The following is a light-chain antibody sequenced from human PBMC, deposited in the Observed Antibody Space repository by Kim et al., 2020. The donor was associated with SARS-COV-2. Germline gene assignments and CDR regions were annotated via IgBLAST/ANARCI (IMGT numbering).Light chain of an antibody. CDR1: QSVSSY. CDR3: QQRSNWPLS. CDR2: DAS. Sequence: LSPGERAPLSCRASQSVSSYLAWYQQKPGQAPRLLIYDASNRATGIPARFSGSGSGTDFTLTISSLEPEDFAVYYCQQRSNWPLSFGGGTKVDIK. J-gene: IGKJ4*01. V-gene: IGKV3-11*01.